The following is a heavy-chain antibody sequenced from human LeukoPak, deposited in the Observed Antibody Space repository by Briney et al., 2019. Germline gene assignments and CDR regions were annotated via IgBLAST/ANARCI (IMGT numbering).Heavy chain of an antibody. CDR1: GGSFSGYY. CDR2: INHSGST. D-gene: IGHD6-13*01. CDR3: ARRTVLRQQLVPRAGYFDY. V-gene: IGHV4-34*01. J-gene: IGHJ4*02. Sequence: RSETLSLTCAVYGGSFSGYYWSWIRQPPGKGLEWIGEINHSGSTNYNPSLKSRVTISVDTSKNQFSLKLSSVTAADTAVYYCARRTVLRQQLVPRAGYFDYWGQGTMVTVSS.